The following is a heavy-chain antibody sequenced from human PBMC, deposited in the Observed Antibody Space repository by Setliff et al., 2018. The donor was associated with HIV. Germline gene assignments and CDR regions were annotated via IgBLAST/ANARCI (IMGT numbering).Heavy chain of an antibody. CDR1: GGSISSYY. V-gene: IGHV4-4*07. Sequence: SETLSLTCTVSGGSISSYYWSWIRQPAGKGLEWIGRIYTSGSTNYNPSLKSRVTMSVDTSKNQFSLKLSSVTAADTAVYYCAREGTYCTNGVCYSMSPYYYYYYMDVWVKGTTVTVSS. CDR2: IYTSGST. J-gene: IGHJ6*03. CDR3: AREGTYCTNGVCYSMSPYYYYYYMDV. D-gene: IGHD2-8*01.